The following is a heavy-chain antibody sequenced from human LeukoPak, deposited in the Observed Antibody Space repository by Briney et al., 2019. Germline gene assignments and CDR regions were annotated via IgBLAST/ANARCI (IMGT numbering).Heavy chain of an antibody. CDR1: GGSISSYY. CDR3: ARTDPSSDAFDI. CDR2: IYYSGST. Sequence: SETLSLTCTVSGGSISSYYWSWIRQPPGKGLEWIGYIYYSGSTNYKPSLKSRVTISVDTSKNQFSLKLSSVTAADTAVYYCARTDPSSDAFDIWGQGTMVTVSS. V-gene: IGHV4-59*01. J-gene: IGHJ3*02.